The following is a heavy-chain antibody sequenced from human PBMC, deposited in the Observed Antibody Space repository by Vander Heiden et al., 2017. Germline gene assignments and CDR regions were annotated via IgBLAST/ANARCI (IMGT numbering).Heavy chain of an antibody. Sequence: QVQLVESGGGVVKPGGSLRLPCAASGFTFSDYYMSWIRQAPGKGLEWVSYISSGGSTIYHADSAKGRFTISRDNAKNSLYLQMNSLRAEDTAVYYCAREGLPKYYFDYWGQGTLVTVSS. CDR1: GFTFSDYY. CDR3: AREGLPKYYFDY. J-gene: IGHJ4*02. V-gene: IGHV3-11*01. CDR2: ISSGGSTI. D-gene: IGHD4-17*01.